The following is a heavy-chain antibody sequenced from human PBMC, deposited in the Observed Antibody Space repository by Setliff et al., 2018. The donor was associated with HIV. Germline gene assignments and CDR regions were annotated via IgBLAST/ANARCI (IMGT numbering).Heavy chain of an antibody. CDR1: GYTFTGYF. CDR2: IIPAFGTT. V-gene: IGHV1-69*13. J-gene: IGHJ2*01. Sequence: SVKVSCKASGYTFTGYFLHWVRQAPGQGLEWMGGIIPAFGTTNYAQKFQGRVTITADESTSTADMELSSLRSEDTAVYYCARDDHYYDSGSYYSDWYFNLWGRGTLVTVSS. D-gene: IGHD3-10*01. CDR3: ARDDHYYDSGSYYSDWYFNL.